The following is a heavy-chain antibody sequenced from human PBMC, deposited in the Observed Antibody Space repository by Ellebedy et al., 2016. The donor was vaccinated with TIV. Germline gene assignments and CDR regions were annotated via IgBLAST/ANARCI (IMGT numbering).Heavy chain of an antibody. CDR3: ARGQYYDMDV. Sequence: GESLKISCAASGFTFSSYWMHWVRQAPGKGLVWVSRINSDGSNTSYADSVKGRFTISRDNAKNTLYLQMNSLRAEDTAVYYCARGQYYDMDVWGQGTTVTVSS. CDR2: INSDGSNT. J-gene: IGHJ6*02. CDR1: GFTFSSYW. V-gene: IGHV3-74*01.